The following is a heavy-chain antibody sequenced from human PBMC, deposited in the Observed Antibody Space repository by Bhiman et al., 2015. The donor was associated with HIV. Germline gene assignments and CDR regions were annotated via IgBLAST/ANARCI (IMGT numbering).Heavy chain of an antibody. CDR2: IWYDGSDK. J-gene: IGHJ4*02. D-gene: IGHD5-18*01. CDR1: GFTFSSYA. V-gene: IGHV3-33*01. Sequence: QVQLVESGGGVVQPGRSLRLSCAASGFTFSSYAMHWVRQAPGKGLEWVAVIWYDGSDKYYADSVKGRFTLSRDNSKNTLYLQMKSLRAEDTAVYYCARGYTSGYGRLGFDYWGQGTLVAVSS. CDR3: ARGYTSGYGRLGFDY.